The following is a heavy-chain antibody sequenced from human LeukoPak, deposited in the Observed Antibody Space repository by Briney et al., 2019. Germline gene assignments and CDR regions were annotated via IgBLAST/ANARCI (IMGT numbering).Heavy chain of an antibody. J-gene: IGHJ4*02. CDR3: ARDPCHGALDY. CDR1: GFTFSSFS. V-gene: IGHV3-7*03. D-gene: IGHD2-2*01. Sequence: PGGSLRLSCAASGFTFSSFSMGWVRQAPGKGLEWVANIKQDGTEEYYVDSVRGRFSISKDNAKNSLYLQMNSLRAEGTAVYYCARDPCHGALDYWGQGALVTVSS. CDR2: IKQDGTEE.